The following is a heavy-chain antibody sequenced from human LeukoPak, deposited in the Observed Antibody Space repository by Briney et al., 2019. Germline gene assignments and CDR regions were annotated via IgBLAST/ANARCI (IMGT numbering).Heavy chain of an antibody. Sequence: QPGRSLRLSCAASGFTSSSYGIHWVRQAPGQGLEWVSAVSGSGGSSVYADSLKGRFTISRDNSKNMLYLQMNSLRAEDTAVYYCAKEHAGQMTTLVTMCFDYWGQGTLVTVSS. D-gene: IGHD4-23*01. CDR3: AKEHAGQMTTLVTMCFDY. CDR2: VSGSGGSS. CDR1: GFTSSSYG. J-gene: IGHJ4*02. V-gene: IGHV3-23*01.